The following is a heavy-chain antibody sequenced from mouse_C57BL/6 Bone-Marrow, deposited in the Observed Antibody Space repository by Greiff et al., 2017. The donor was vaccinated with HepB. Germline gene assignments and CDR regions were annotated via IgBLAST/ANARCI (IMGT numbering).Heavy chain of an antibody. Sequence: QVQLQQSGAELAKPGASVKLSCKASGYTFTSYWMHWVNQRPGQGLEWIGYINPSSGYTKYNQKFKDKATLTADKSSSTAYMQLSSLTYEDSAVYYCARSWLLRRYAMDYWGQGTSVTVSS. CDR1: GYTFTSYW. CDR2: INPSSGYT. J-gene: IGHJ4*01. CDR3: ARSWLLRRYAMDY. V-gene: IGHV1-7*01. D-gene: IGHD2-3*01.